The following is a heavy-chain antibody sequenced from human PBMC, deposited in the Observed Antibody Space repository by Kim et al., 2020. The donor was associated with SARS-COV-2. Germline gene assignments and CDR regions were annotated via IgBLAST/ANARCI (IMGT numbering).Heavy chain of an antibody. D-gene: IGHD1-1*01. J-gene: IGHJ4*02. Sequence: SETLSLTCTVSGGSISSGGYYWSWIRQHPGKGLEWIGYIYYSGSTYYNPSLKSRVTISVDTSKNQFSLKLSSVTAADTAVYYCARRERRGPQFDYWGQGTLVTVSS. CDR1: GGSISSGGYY. V-gene: IGHV4-31*03. CDR3: ARRERRGPQFDY. CDR2: IYYSGST.